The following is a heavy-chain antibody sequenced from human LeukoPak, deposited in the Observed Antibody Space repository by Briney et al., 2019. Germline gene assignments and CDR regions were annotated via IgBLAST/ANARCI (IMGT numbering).Heavy chain of an antibody. CDR3: AKGASYGYYYYYYYMDV. Sequence: GGSLRLSCAASGFTFDDYARHWVRQAPGKGLEWVCLISWDGGSTYYADSVKGRFTISRDNSKNSLYLQMNSLRAEDTALYYCAKGASYGYYYYYYYMDVWGKGTTVTVSS. D-gene: IGHD5-18*01. J-gene: IGHJ6*03. V-gene: IGHV3-43D*03. CDR2: ISWDGGST. CDR1: GFTFDDYA.